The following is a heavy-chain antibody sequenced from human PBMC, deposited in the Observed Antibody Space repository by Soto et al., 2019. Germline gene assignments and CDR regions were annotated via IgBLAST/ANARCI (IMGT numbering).Heavy chain of an antibody. D-gene: IGHD4-17*01. J-gene: IGHJ6*02. Sequence: ASVKVSCKASGYTFASYYMHWVRQAPGQGLEWMGIINPSGGSTSYAQKFQGRVTMTRDTSTSTVYMELSSLRSEDTAVYYCARYPVSYYYYYGMDVWGQGTTVTVSS. CDR1: GYTFASYY. CDR2: INPSGGST. V-gene: IGHV1-46*01. CDR3: ARYPVSYYYYYGMDV.